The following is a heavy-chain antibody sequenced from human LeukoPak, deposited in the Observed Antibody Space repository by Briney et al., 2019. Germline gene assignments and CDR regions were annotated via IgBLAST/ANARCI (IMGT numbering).Heavy chain of an antibody. J-gene: IGHJ4*02. CDR1: GFTFSDYY. V-gene: IGHV3-11*03. Sequence: PGGSLRLSCAASGFTFSDYYMSWIRQAPGKGLEWVSYISSSSSYTNYADSVKGRFTISRDNAKNSLYLQVNSLRAEDTAVYCCARAYSGSYPDFDYWGQGTLVTVSS. D-gene: IGHD1-26*01. CDR2: ISSSSSYT. CDR3: ARAYSGSYPDFDY.